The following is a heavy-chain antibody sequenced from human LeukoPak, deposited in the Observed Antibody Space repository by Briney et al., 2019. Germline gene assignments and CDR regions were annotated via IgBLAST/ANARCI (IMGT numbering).Heavy chain of an antibody. V-gene: IGHV3-23*01. D-gene: IGHD1-26*01. CDR2: LLDSGSST. CDR1: GFTFSSHA. Sequence: GGALRLTCAGSGFTFSSHAMSWGRQAPGEGREWVSALLDSGSSTHYEDSVKGRCITPSDHSQNKRFLQLKSLRTEDTAIYYCAKYGPQVSGSSHFDYWGQGALVTVSS. J-gene: IGHJ4*02. CDR3: AKYGPQVSGSSHFDY.